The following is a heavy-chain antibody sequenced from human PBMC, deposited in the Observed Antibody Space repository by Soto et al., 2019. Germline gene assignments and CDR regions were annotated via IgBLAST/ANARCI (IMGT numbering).Heavy chain of an antibody. CDR2: TYYRSKWYN. CDR1: GDSVSSNSAA. Sequence: SQTLSLTCAISGDSVSSNSAAWNWIRQSPSRGLEWLGRTYYRSKWYNDYAVSVKSRITINPDTSKNQFSLQLNSVTPEDTAVYYCARARHCTNGVCYRRVYYYYGMDVWGQGTTVTVSS. V-gene: IGHV6-1*01. J-gene: IGHJ6*02. D-gene: IGHD2-8*01. CDR3: ARARHCTNGVCYRRVYYYYGMDV.